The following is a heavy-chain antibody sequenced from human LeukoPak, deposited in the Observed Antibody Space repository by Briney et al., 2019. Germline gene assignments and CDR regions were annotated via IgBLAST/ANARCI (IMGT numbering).Heavy chain of an antibody. V-gene: IGHV4-38-2*02. CDR2: IYHSGST. CDR3: ARASIAALLVSHQWFDP. CDR1: GYSISSGYY. J-gene: IGHJ5*02. Sequence: PSETLSLTCTVSGYSISSGYYWGWIRQPPGKGLEWIGSIYHSGSTYYNPSLKSRVTISVDTSKNQFSLKLSSVTAADTAVYYCARASIAALLVSHQWFDPWGQGTLVTVSS. D-gene: IGHD6-6*01.